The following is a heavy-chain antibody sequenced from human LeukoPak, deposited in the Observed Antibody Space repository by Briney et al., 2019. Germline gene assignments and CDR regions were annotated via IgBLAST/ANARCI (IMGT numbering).Heavy chain of an antibody. Sequence: SETLSLTCAVYGGSFSGYYWSWIRQPPGKGLEWIGEINHSGSTNYNPSLKSRVTISVDTFKNQFSLKLSSVTAADTAVYYCARGLGYCSGGSCYGPYYYYYGMDVWGQGTTVTVSS. D-gene: IGHD2-15*01. CDR2: INHSGST. CDR1: GGSFSGYY. CDR3: ARGLGYCSGGSCYGPYYYYYGMDV. V-gene: IGHV4-34*01. J-gene: IGHJ6*02.